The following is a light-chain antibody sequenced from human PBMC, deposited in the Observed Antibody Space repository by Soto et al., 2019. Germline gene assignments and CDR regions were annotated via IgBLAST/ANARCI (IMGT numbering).Light chain of an antibody. V-gene: IGKV1-6*01. CDR2: ASS. J-gene: IGKJ1*01. Sequence: AIEMTQSPSSLSASVGDRVTITCRASQDIRNELGWYQQKPGKAPTLLIYASSTLQSGVPSRFSGSGFGTDFTLTISSLQPEDFATYYCLQDSKYPRTFGPGTKVEI. CDR1: QDIRNE. CDR3: LQDSKYPRT.